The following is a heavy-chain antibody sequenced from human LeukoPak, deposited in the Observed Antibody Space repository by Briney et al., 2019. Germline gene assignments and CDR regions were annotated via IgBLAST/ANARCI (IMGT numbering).Heavy chain of an antibody. Sequence: PSETLSLTCTVSGGSISSSSYYWGWIRQPPGKGLEWIGSIYYSGSTYYNPSLKSRVTISVDTAKNQFSLKLSSVTAADTAVYYCARHGSSWYYFDYWSQGTLVTVSS. CDR2: IYYSGST. CDR3: ARHGSSWYYFDY. CDR1: GGSISSSSYY. D-gene: IGHD6-13*01. J-gene: IGHJ4*02. V-gene: IGHV4-39*01.